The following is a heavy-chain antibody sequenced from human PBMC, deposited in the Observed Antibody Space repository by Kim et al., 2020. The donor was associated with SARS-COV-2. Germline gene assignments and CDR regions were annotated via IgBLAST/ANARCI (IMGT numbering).Heavy chain of an antibody. CDR3: ARERGITMIWSGDAFDI. CDR1: GGSISSGSYY. D-gene: IGHD3-22*01. Sequence: SETLSLTCTVSGGSISSGSYYWSWIRQPAGKGLEWIGRIYTSGSTNYNPSLKSRVTISVDTSKNQFSLKLSSVTAADTAVYYCARERGITMIWSGDAFDIWGQGTMVTVSS. CDR2: IYTSGST. V-gene: IGHV4-61*02. J-gene: IGHJ3*02.